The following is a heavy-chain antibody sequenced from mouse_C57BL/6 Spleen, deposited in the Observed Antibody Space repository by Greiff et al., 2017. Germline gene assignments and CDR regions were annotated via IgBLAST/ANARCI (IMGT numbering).Heavy chain of an antibody. D-gene: IGHD1-1*01. CDR3: ARAITTVVATKYWYFDV. Sequence: QVQLQQPGAELVMPGASVKLSCKASGYTFTSYWMHWVKQRPGQGLEWIGEIDPSDSYTNYNQKFKGKSTLTVDKSSSTAYMQLSSLTSEDSAVYYCARAITTVVATKYWYFDVWGTGTTVTVSS. V-gene: IGHV1-69*01. CDR2: IDPSDSYT. CDR1: GYTFTSYW. J-gene: IGHJ1*03.